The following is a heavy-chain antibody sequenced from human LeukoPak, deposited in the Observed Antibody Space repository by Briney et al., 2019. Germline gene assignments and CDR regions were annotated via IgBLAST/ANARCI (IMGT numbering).Heavy chain of an antibody. J-gene: IGHJ5*02. CDR3: ARRANYYDSSGYYGVWFDP. V-gene: IGHV5-51*01. CDR2: IYPGDSDT. Sequence: GESLKISCKGPGYSFTSYWIGWVRQMPGKVLEWMGIIYPGDSDTRYSPSFQGQVTISADKSISTAYLQWSSLKASDTAMYYCARRANYYDSSGYYGVWFDPWGQGTLVTVSS. D-gene: IGHD3-22*01. CDR1: GYSFTSYW.